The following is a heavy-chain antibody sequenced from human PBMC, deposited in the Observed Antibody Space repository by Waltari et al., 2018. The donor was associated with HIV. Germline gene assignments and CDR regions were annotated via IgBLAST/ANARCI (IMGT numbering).Heavy chain of an antibody. V-gene: IGHV3-30*18. CDR1: GFPFSRSG. CDR2: ISYDGSNK. Sequence: QVQLVESGGGVVKPGRSLRLSCAASGFPFSRSGLHGVCQAPGKGLEWVAVISYDGSNKYYADSVKGRFTISRDNSKNTLYLQMNSLRAEDTAVYYCAKDGASRGYFDYWGQGTLVTVSS. CDR3: AKDGASRGYFDY. D-gene: IGHD3-16*01. J-gene: IGHJ4*02.